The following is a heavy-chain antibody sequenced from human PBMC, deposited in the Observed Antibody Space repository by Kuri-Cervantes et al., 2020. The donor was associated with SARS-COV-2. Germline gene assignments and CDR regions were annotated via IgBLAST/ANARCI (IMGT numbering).Heavy chain of an antibody. V-gene: IGHV4-59*01. CDR3: ARKSNWAAFFDY. Sequence: SETLSLTCTVPGGSISSYYWSWIRQPPGKGLEWIGYIYYSGSTNYNPSLKSRVTISVDTSKNQFPLKLSSVTAADTAVYYCARKSNWAAFFDYWGQGTLVTVSS. J-gene: IGHJ4*02. CDR2: IYYSGST. CDR1: GGSISSYY. D-gene: IGHD7-27*01.